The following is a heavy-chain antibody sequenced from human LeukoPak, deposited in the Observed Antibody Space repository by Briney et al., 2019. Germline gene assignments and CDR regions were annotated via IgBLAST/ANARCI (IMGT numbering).Heavy chain of an antibody. V-gene: IGHV4-61*02. J-gene: IGHJ4*02. Sequence: PSETLSLTCTVSGGPISSGSYYWSWIRQPAWKGLEWIGRIYTSGSTNYNPSLKSRVTISVDTSKNQFSLKLSSVTAADTAVYYCARDERYGPFDCWGQGTLVTVSS. D-gene: IGHD5-24*01. CDR2: IYTSGST. CDR1: GGPISSGSYY. CDR3: ARDERYGPFDC.